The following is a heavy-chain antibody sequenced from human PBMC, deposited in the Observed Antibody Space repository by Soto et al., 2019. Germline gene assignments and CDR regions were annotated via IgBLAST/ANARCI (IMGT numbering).Heavy chain of an antibody. CDR3: ARDRGSYALDY. D-gene: IGHD1-26*01. Sequence: ASVKVSCKSSGSTFTSYYMHWVRQAPGQGLEWMGIINPSGGNTNYAQKLQGRVTMTTDTSTSTAYMELRSLRSDDAAVYYCARDRGSYALDYWGQGTLVTVSS. V-gene: IGHV1-46*01. CDR2: INPSGGNT. J-gene: IGHJ4*02. CDR1: GSTFTSYY.